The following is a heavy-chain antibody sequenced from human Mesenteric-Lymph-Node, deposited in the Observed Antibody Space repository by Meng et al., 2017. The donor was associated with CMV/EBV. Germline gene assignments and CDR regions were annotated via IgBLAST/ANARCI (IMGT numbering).Heavy chain of an antibody. J-gene: IGHJ4*02. V-gene: IGHV1-46*01. CDR2: VDPSGYSP. Sequence: ASVKVSCKTSGYIFTNSYFHWVRQAPGQGLEWMARVDPSGYSPTYAQNFRGRVTMTRDTSTTTVYLDLTSLTSGDTAMYYCARDAPGEDKWNWGQGTLVTVSS. D-gene: IGHD2-15*01. CDR1: GYIFTNSY. CDR3: ARDAPGEDKWN.